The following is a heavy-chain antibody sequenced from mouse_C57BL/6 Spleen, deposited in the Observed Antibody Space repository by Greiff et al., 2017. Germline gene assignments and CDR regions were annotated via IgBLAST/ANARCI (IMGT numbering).Heavy chain of an antibody. Sequence: VQLVESGPGLVAPSQSLSITCTVSGFSLTSYAISWVRQPPGKGLEWLGVIWTGGGTNYNSALKSRLSISKDNSKSQVFLKMNSLQTDDTARYYCARNWIYYGNSHAMDYWGQGTSVTVSS. CDR2: IWTGGGT. CDR1: GFSLTSYA. J-gene: IGHJ4*01. D-gene: IGHD2-1*01. CDR3: ARNWIYYGNSHAMDY. V-gene: IGHV2-9-1*01.